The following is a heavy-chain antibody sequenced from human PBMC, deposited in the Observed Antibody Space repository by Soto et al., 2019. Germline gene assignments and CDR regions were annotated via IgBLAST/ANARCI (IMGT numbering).Heavy chain of an antibody. V-gene: IGHV1-69*01. CDR2: IIPIFGTA. D-gene: IGHD6-13*01. J-gene: IGHJ4*02. Sequence: QVQLVQSGAEVKKPGSSVKVSCKASGGTFSSYAISWVRQAPGQGLEWMGGIIPIFGTANYAQKFQDRVTITADESTSTAYMELSSLRSEDTAVYYCASGIAAAGIGEYYFDYWGQGTLVTVSS. CDR3: ASGIAAAGIGEYYFDY. CDR1: GGTFSSYA.